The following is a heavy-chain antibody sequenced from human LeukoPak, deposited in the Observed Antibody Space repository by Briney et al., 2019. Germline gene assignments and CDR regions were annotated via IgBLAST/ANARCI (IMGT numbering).Heavy chain of an antibody. J-gene: IGHJ4*02. D-gene: IGHD4-17*01. Sequence: SETLSLTCTVSGGSISSYYWSWIRQPPGKGLEWIGYIYYSGSTNYNPSLKSRVNISVDTSKNQFSLKLSSVTAADTAVYYCARVNGAYRYYFDYWGQGTLVTVSS. CDR1: GGSISSYY. V-gene: IGHV4-59*01. CDR2: IYYSGST. CDR3: ARVNGAYRYYFDY.